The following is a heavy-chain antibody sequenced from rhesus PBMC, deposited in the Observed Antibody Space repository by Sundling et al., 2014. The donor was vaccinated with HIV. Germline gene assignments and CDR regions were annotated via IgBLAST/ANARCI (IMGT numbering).Heavy chain of an antibody. J-gene: IGHJ2*01. CDR3: ARPRSWNPFDWYFDL. CDR1: GYTFLSYN. D-gene: IGHD1-1-1*01. Sequence: QVQLVQSGAEVKKPGASVKLSCEASGYTFLSYNINWVRQAPGQGLEWMGWINPRNGNTGYAQKFQGRVTMTRDTSTSTAYMELSSLRSEDTAVYYCARPRSWNPFDWYFDLWGPGTPITISS. CDR2: INPRNGNT. V-gene: IGHV1-200*01.